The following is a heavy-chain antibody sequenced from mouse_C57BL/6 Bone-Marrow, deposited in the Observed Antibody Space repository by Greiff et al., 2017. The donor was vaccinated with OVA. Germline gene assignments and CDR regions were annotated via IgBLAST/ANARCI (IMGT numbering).Heavy chain of an antibody. CDR1: GYTFTSYW. Sequence: QVQLQQSGAELAKPGASVKLSCKASGYTFTSYWMHWVKQRPGQGLEWIGYINPSSGYTKYNQKFKDKATLTADKSSSTAYMQLSSLTYEDSAVNYCADLLWLRRGPYYFDYWGQGTTRTVSS. CDR2: INPSSGYT. CDR3: ADLLWLRRGPYYFDY. J-gene: IGHJ2*01. D-gene: IGHD2-2*01. V-gene: IGHV1-7*01.